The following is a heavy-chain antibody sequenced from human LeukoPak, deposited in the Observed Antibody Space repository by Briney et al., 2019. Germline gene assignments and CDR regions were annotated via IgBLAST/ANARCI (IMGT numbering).Heavy chain of an antibody. D-gene: IGHD6-13*01. V-gene: IGHV3-21*04. CDR2: ISSSSSYI. J-gene: IGHJ4*02. CDR3: ARGGAGVYFFDY. Sequence: GGSLRLSYAASGFTFSSYSMNWVRQAPGKGLGWVSSISSSSSYIYYADSVKGRFTISRDNAKNSLYLQMNSLRAEDTAVYYCARGGAGVYFFDYWGQGILVTVSS. CDR1: GFTFSSYS.